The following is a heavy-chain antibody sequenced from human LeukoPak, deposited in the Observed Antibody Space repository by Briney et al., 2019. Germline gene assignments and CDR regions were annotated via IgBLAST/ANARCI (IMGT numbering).Heavy chain of an antibody. CDR2: ISYDGSNK. CDR1: GFTFSSYG. CDR3: AKDQVRYFDY. V-gene: IGHV3-30*18. Sequence: PGRSLRLSCAASGFTFSSYGMHWVRQAPGKGLEWVAVISYDGSNKYYADSVKGRFTISRDNSKNTLYLQMSSLRAEDTAVYYCAKDQVRYFDYWGQGTLVTVSS. J-gene: IGHJ4*02.